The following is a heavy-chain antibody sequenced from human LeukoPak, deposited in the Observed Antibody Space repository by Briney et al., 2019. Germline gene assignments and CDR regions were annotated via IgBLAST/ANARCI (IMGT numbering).Heavy chain of an antibody. J-gene: IGHJ4*02. CDR3: ARARVSKLAYCGGDCYSFDY. Sequence: ASVKVSCKVSGYILTDYYMHWVRQAPGQGLEWMGWINPNSGDTNYAQKFQGRVTMTRDTSISTAYMELSRLRSDDTAVYYCARARVSKLAYCGGDCYSFDYWGQGTLVTVSS. CDR2: INPNSGDT. D-gene: IGHD2-21*02. V-gene: IGHV1-2*02. CDR1: GYILTDYY.